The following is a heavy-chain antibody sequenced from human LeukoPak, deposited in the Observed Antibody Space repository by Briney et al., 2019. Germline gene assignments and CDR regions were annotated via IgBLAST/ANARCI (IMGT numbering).Heavy chain of an antibody. D-gene: IGHD3-9*01. CDR2: ISGSGGST. Sequence: GGSPRLSCAASGFSFSSYAMSWVRQAPGKGLEWDSAISGSGGSTYYADSVKGRFTISRDNSKNTLYLQMNSLRAEDTAVYYCASWARYFNYWGQGTLVTVSS. J-gene: IGHJ4*02. V-gene: IGHV3-23*01. CDR3: ASWARYFNY. CDR1: GFSFSSYA.